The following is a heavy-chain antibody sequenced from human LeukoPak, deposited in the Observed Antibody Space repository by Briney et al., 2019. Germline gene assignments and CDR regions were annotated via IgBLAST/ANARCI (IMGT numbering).Heavy chain of an antibody. Sequence: GGSLRLSCAASGFTFSSYAMSWVRQTPGKGLEWVSAISGSGGSTYYADSVKGRFTISRDNSKNTLYLQMNSLRAEDTAVYYCARDVVYGDYPGGAFDIWGQGTMVTVSS. V-gene: IGHV3-23*01. CDR3: ARDVVYGDYPGGAFDI. CDR2: ISGSGGST. J-gene: IGHJ3*02. D-gene: IGHD4-17*01. CDR1: GFTFSSYA.